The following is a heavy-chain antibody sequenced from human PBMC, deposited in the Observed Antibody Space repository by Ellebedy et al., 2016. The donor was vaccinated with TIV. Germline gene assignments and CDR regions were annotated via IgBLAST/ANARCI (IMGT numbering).Heavy chain of an antibody. V-gene: IGHV3-9*01. CDR3: AKGLDSSDDYSENIDY. Sequence: PGGSLRLSCAASGFIFDDYAMHWVRQAPGKGLEWVSGISWNSGSIGYADSVKGRFTISRDNAKNSLYLQMNSMRAEDTALYYCAKGLDSSDDYSENIDYWGQGTLVTVSS. J-gene: IGHJ4*02. CDR2: ISWNSGSI. D-gene: IGHD3-22*01. CDR1: GFIFDDYA.